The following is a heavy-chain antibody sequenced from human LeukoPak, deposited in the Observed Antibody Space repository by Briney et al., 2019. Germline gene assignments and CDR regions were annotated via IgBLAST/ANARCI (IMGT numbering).Heavy chain of an antibody. J-gene: IGHJ4*02. V-gene: IGHV3-48*03. D-gene: IGHD4-17*01. CDR1: GFTFSSYE. Sequence: GGSLRLSCAASGFTFSSYEKNWVRQAPGKGLQWVSYISSSGSNTYYADSVKGRFTISRDNAKNSLYLQMNSLSAEDTAVYYCAREDYGDSFDYWGQGTLVTVSS. CDR2: ISSSGSNT. CDR3: AREDYGDSFDY.